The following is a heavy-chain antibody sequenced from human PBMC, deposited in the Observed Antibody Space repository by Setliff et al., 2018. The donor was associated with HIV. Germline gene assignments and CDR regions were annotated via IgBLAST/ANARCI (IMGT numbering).Heavy chain of an antibody. D-gene: IGHD4-17*01. CDR2: IYSTGST. CDR3: AKGAGFYGDYTFDY. Sequence: PSETLSLTCPVSGASITSHYWSWIRQSPGRELEWIGYIYSTGSTNYNPSLQSRVSISMDASKNKFSLKVTSVTSADTAVYYCAKGAGFYGDYTFDYWGQGTLVTVSS. V-gene: IGHV4-59*11. CDR1: GASITSHY. J-gene: IGHJ4*02.